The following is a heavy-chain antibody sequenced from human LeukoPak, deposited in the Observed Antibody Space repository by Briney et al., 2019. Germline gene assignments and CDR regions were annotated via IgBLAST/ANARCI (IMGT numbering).Heavy chain of an antibody. Sequence: SETLSLTCTVSGGSISSYYRSWIRQPPGKGLEWIGYIYYSGSTNYNPSLKSRVTISVDTSKNQFSLKLSSVTAADTAVCYCARDYYDSSGYSLHDAFDIWGQGTMVTVSS. V-gene: IGHV4-59*01. D-gene: IGHD3-22*01. CDR1: GGSISSYY. J-gene: IGHJ3*02. CDR3: ARDYYDSSGYSLHDAFDI. CDR2: IYYSGST.